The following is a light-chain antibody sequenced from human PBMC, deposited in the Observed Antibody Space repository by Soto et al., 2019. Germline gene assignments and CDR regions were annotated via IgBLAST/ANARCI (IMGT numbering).Light chain of an antibody. CDR3: HSYDSDVTEFYG. V-gene: IGLV1-40*01. J-gene: IGLJ1*01. CDR1: DSNIGAGFD. CDR2: GNT. Sequence: QSVLTQPPSVSGAPGRTVTISCTGSDSNIGAGFDVHWYQQLPGSAPKLLIYGNTRRPSGVPDRFSGSQSGTSASLAISGLQAEDEGDYYCHSYDSDVTEFYGFGTGTKVTVL.